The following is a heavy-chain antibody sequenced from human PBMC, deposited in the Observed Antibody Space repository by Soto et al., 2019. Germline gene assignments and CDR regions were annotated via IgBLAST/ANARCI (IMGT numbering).Heavy chain of an antibody. J-gene: IGHJ6*02. Sequence: GGSLRLSCAASGFTFSNAWMNWVRQAPGKGLEWVGRIKSKTDGGTTDYAAPVKGRFTISRDDSKNTLYLQMNSLKTEDTAVYYCTTDYGEIYYYVMDVWGQRTTVTAP. CDR3: TTDYGEIYYYVMDV. CDR2: IKSKTDGGTT. V-gene: IGHV3-15*07. D-gene: IGHD3-16*01. CDR1: GFTFSNAW.